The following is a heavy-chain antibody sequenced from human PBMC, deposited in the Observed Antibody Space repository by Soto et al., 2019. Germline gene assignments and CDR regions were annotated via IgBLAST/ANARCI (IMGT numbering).Heavy chain of an antibody. J-gene: IGHJ4*02. V-gene: IGHV3-30*14. CDR2: ISDDGSKT. D-gene: IGHD3-9*01. Sequence: QVHLVESGGGVVQPGRSLRLSCAGSGVTFRGYAVHWVRQTPGKGLEWVTVISDDGSKTYYADSVKGRFSVSRDDSTNMVFLQMSSLRSEDTAVYHCARPYQLTYYFDDWGAGTPGTVSS. CDR1: GVTFRGYA. CDR3: ARPYQLTYYFDD.